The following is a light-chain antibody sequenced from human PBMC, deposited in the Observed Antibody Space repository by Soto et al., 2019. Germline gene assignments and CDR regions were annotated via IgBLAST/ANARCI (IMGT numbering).Light chain of an antibody. CDR2: DAS. CDR3: QQYNSYSPYT. J-gene: IGKJ2*01. Sequence: DIQMTQSPSTLSASVGDRVTITCRASQSISSWLAWYQQKPGKAPNLLIYDASSLESGVLSRFRGSGSGTEFTLTISSLQPDDFATYYCQQYNSYSPYTFGQGTKLEIK. V-gene: IGKV1-5*01. CDR1: QSISSW.